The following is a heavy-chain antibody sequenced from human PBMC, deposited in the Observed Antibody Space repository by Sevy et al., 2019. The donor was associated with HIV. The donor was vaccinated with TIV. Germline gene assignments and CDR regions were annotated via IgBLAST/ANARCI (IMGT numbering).Heavy chain of an antibody. J-gene: IGHJ4*02. D-gene: IGHD3-22*01. CDR3: TGSSSGYSANFDY. Sequence: GGSLRLSCTASGFTFGDYAMSWVRQAPGKGVEWVGFIRSIAYGGTTEYAASVKGRFTISRDDSKSIAYLQMNSLKTEDTAVYYCTGSSSGYSANFDYWGQGTLVTVSS. V-gene: IGHV3-49*04. CDR1: GFTFGDYA. CDR2: IRSIAYGGTT.